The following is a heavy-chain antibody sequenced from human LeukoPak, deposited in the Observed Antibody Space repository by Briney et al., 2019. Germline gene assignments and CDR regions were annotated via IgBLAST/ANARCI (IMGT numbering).Heavy chain of an antibody. J-gene: IGHJ3*02. Sequence: SETLSLTCTVSGGSISSYYWSWIRQPPGKGLEWIGYIYYSGSTNYNPSLKSRVTTSVDTSKNQFSLKLSSVTAADTAVYYCARYVDSPYYDILTGYYKGNDAFDIWGQGTMVTVSS. CDR3: ARYVDSPYYDILTGYYKGNDAFDI. V-gene: IGHV4-59*01. CDR2: IYYSGST. CDR1: GGSISSYY. D-gene: IGHD3-9*01.